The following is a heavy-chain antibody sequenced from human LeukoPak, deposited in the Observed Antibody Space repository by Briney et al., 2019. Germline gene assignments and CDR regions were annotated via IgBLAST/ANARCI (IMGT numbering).Heavy chain of an antibody. Sequence: SETLSLTCTVSGGSISSDYWSWIRQPPGKGLEWIGYIYDSGSPTYNPSLKSRVTISVDTSKNQFSLRLSSVTAADTAVYYCAKARDSNIWYPFDYWGQGTLVTVSS. D-gene: IGHD6-13*01. CDR1: GGSISSDY. CDR2: IYDSGSP. CDR3: AKARDSNIWYPFDY. J-gene: IGHJ4*02. V-gene: IGHV4-59*01.